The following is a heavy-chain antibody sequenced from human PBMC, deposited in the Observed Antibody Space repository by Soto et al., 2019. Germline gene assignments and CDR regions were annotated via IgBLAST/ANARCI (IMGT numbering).Heavy chain of an antibody. CDR3: ARDRPNSGFDY. Sequence: QVQQVESGGGVVQPGRSLRLSCAASGFTFNSYGMHWVRQAPGKGLEWVAVIWYDGSNKYYGDSVKGRFTISRDNSKNTLYLQMNSLRAEDTAVYYCARDRPNSGFDYWGQGTLVTVSS. CDR1: GFTFNSYG. D-gene: IGHD7-27*01. V-gene: IGHV3-33*01. J-gene: IGHJ4*02. CDR2: IWYDGSNK.